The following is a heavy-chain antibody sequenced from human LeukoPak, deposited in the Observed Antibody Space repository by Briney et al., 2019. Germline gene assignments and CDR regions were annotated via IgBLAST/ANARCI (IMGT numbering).Heavy chain of an antibody. CDR3: ARDQGSSSWYKRYFDL. D-gene: IGHD6-13*01. V-gene: IGHV4-59*01. CDR2: IYYSGST. CDR1: GGSISSYY. J-gene: IGHJ2*01. Sequence: PSETLSLTCTVSGGSISSYYWSWIRQPPGKGLEWIGYIYYSGSTNYNPSLKSRVTISVDTSKNQFSLKLSSVTAADTAVYYCARDQGSSSWYKRYFDLWGRGTLVTVSS.